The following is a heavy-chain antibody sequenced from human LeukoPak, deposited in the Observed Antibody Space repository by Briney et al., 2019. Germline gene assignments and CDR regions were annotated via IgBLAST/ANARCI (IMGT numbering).Heavy chain of an antibody. J-gene: IGHJ4*02. Sequence: GGSLRLSCVASRFTLCSYAIHCVRQAPGKGLEWVAVMSHDGSDEYYADSVKGRFSISRDNSKSTLSLQLNSLRPEDTAVYYCARDRGSSSMSMILIDYWGKGTLVTVSS. V-gene: IGHV3-30*04. CDR2: MSHDGSDE. CDR3: ARDRGSSSMSMILIDY. D-gene: IGHD6-6*01. CDR1: RFTLCSYA.